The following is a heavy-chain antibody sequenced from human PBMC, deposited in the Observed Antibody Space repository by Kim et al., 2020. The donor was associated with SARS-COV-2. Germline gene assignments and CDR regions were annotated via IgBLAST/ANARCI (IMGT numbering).Heavy chain of an antibody. J-gene: IGHJ4*02. Sequence: GGSLRLSCAASGFTFSSYAMSWVRQAPGKGLEWVSAISGSGGSTYYADSVKGRFTISRDNSKNTLYLQMNSLRAEDTAVYYCAKDPPVINPYISGSNFDYWGQGTLVTVSS. D-gene: IGHD6-19*01. CDR3: AKDPPVINPYISGSNFDY. V-gene: IGHV3-23*01. CDR2: ISGSGGST. CDR1: GFTFSSYA.